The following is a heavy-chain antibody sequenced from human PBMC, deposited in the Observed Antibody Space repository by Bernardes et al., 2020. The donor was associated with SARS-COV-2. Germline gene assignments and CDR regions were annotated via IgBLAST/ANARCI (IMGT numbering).Heavy chain of an antibody. CDR2: ISGRGSDT. CDR1: GFTFSDYA. V-gene: IGHV3-23*01. J-gene: IGHJ4*02. D-gene: IGHD1-26*01. CDR3: AKFLAGSSPHRTGAVTYFDY. Sequence: GGSLRLSCTASGFTFSDYAMAWVRQAPGKGLEWVSAISGRGSDTPYADSVKGRFTISRDNSKNTLYLQMNSLRAEDTAVYYCAKFLAGSSPHRTGAVTYFDYWGQGTLVTVSS.